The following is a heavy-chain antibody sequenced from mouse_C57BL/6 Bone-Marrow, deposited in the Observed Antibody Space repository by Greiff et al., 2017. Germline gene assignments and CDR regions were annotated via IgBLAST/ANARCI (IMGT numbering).Heavy chain of an antibody. D-gene: IGHD1-1*01. CDR3: ARGDYYGSSYPYYFDY. V-gene: IGHV3-6*01. J-gene: IGHJ2*01. CDR1: GYSITSGYY. Sequence: EVQLVESGPGLVKPSQSLSLTCSVTGYSITSGYYWNWLRQFPGNKLEWMGYISYDGSNNYNPSLKNRISITRATSKNQFFLKFNSVTPEDTATYYCARGDYYGSSYPYYFDYWGPGTTLTVSS. CDR2: ISYDGSN.